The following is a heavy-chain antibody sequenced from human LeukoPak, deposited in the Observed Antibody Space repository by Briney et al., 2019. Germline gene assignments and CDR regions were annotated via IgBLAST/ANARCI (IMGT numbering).Heavy chain of an antibody. D-gene: IGHD5-12*01. V-gene: IGHV1-2*02. Sequence: ASVKVSCKASGYTFSDYYIYWVRQAPGLGLEWMGWINPNSGGTKYAQKFQGRVTMTRDTSISTAYMELSRLRSDDTAVYYCARLSWLRHACDIWGQGTMVTVSS. J-gene: IGHJ3*02. CDR2: INPNSGGT. CDR1: GYTFSDYY. CDR3: ARLSWLRHACDI.